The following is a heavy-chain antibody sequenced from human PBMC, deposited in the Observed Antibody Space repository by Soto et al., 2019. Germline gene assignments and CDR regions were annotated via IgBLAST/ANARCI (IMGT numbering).Heavy chain of an antibody. CDR3: ARGAAAGPFYNYYGMDV. D-gene: IGHD6-13*01. CDR1: GYTFTSYD. Sequence: QVQLVQSGAEVKKPGASVKVSCKASGYTFTSYDINWVRQATGQGLEWMGWMNPNSGNTGYAQKFQGRVTMTRNTSISTAYVELSRLGSADTAVYYCARGAAAGPFYNYYGMDVWGQGTTVTVSS. J-gene: IGHJ6*02. V-gene: IGHV1-8*01. CDR2: MNPNSGNT.